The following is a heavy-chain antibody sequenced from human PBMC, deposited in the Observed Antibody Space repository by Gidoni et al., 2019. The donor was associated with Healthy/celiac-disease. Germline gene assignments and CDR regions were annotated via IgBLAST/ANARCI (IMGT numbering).Heavy chain of an antibody. D-gene: IGHD3-22*01. Sequence: QVQLQASGPGLVKPSETLSLTCTVSGGSISSYYWSWIRQPPGKGLEWIGYIYYSGSTNYNPSLKSRVTISVDTSKNQFSLKLSSVTAADTAVYYCARDSNYYDSSGYYAAFDIWGQGTMVTVSS. CDR2: IYYSGST. V-gene: IGHV4-59*01. CDR3: ARDSNYYDSSGYYAAFDI. CDR1: GGSISSYY. J-gene: IGHJ3*02.